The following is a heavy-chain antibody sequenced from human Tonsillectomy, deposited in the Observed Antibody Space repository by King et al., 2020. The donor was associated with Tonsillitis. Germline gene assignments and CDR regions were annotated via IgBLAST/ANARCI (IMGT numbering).Heavy chain of an antibody. D-gene: IGHD2-2*01. V-gene: IGHV3-64D*06. Sequence: VQLVESGGGLVQPGGSLRLSCSASGFTFSSYVMHWVRQAPGKGLEYVSAISSNGGSTYYADSVKGRFTISRDNSKNTLYFQMSSLRAEDTAVYYCVKDGSYCSSTSCYDPDWYFDLWGRGTLVPVSS. CDR1: GFTFSSYV. CDR2: ISSNGGST. J-gene: IGHJ2*01. CDR3: VKDGSYCSSTSCYDPDWYFDL.